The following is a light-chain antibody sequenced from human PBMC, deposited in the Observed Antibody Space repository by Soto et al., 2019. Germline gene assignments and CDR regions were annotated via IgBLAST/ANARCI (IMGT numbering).Light chain of an antibody. CDR3: CSSADSTTSLVL. V-gene: IGLV2-8*01. J-gene: IGLJ3*02. CDR1: SSDVGGYIY. Sequence: QSVLTQPPSASGSPGQSVTISCTGTSSDVGGYIYVSWYQHHPGKAPQLIIYDVTKRPSGVPDRFSGSRSGNTASLTVSGLQAEDEADYYCCSSADSTTSLVLFGGGTQLTVL. CDR2: DVT.